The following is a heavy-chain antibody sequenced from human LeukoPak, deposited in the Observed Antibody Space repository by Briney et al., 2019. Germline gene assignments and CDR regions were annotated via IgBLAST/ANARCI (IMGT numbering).Heavy chain of an antibody. CDR3: ARRADSSWGGELDF. CDR1: GYSFTSYW. V-gene: IGHV5-51*01. J-gene: IGHJ4*02. D-gene: IGHD6-13*01. CDR2: IYPGDSDT. Sequence: GESLQISCKGSGYSFTSYWIGWVRQLPGKGLEWMGIIYPGDSDTRYSPSFQGQVTISADKSINTAYLQWSSLKASDTAMYYCARRADSSWGGELDFWGQGTLVTVSS.